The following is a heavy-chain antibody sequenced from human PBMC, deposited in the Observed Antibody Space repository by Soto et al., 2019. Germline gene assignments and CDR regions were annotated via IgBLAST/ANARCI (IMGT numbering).Heavy chain of an antibody. Sequence: EVQLVESGGGLVQPGGSLRLSCAAYGFTFSSYSMNWVRQAPGKGLEWVSYISRSSSTTYYADSVKGRFTISRDNAKNSLYLQMNSLRDEDTAVYYCARDSDYYDSSGYYPEYFQHWGQGTLVTVSS. CDR1: GFTFSSYS. CDR3: ARDSDYYDSSGYYPEYFQH. CDR2: ISRSSSTT. V-gene: IGHV3-48*02. J-gene: IGHJ1*01. D-gene: IGHD3-22*01.